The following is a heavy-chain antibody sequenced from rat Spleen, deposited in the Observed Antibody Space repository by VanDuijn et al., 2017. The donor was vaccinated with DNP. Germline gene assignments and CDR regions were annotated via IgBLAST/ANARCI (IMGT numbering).Heavy chain of an antibody. D-gene: IGHD1-11*01. CDR1: GFKLNDYW. Sequence: EVKLVESGGGLVQPGRSLKLSCAASGFKLNDYWMGWVRQAPGKGLEWMGEINKDSSTINYTPSLKDKFTISRDNAQNTLYLQMSKLGSEDTAIYYCARAGWHGWLAYWGQGTLVTVSS. J-gene: IGHJ3*01. CDR2: INKDSSTI. V-gene: IGHV4-2*01. CDR3: ARAGWHGWLAY.